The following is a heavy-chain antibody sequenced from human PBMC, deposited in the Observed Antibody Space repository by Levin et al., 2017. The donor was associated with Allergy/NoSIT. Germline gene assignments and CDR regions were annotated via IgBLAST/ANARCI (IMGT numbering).Heavy chain of an antibody. D-gene: IGHD6-19*01. CDR3: ARDGLEGGSGWYNGINWFDP. Sequence: EASVKVSCKASGYTFTSYYMHWVRQAPGQGLEWMGIINPSGGSTSYAQKFQGRVTMTRDTSTSTVYMELSSLRSEDTAVYYCARDGLEGGSGWYNGINWFDPWGQGTLVTVSS. CDR2: INPSGGST. J-gene: IGHJ5*02. V-gene: IGHV1-46*01. CDR1: GYTFTSYY.